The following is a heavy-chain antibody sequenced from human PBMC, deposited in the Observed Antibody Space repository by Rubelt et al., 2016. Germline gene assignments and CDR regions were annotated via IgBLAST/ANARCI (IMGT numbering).Heavy chain of an antibody. CDR1: GYTFTSYY. Sequence: QVQLVQSGAEVKKPGASVKVSCKASGYTFTSYYMHWVRQAPGQGLEWMGIINPSAGSKSYAQKCQGRVTMTRETSTSTVYMELSSLRSEDTAVYYCATGIVVVPAHVPSRDYWGQGTLVTVSS. V-gene: IGHV1-46*01. J-gene: IGHJ4*02. CDR2: INPSAGSK. CDR3: ATGIVVVPAHVPSRDY. D-gene: IGHD2-2*01.